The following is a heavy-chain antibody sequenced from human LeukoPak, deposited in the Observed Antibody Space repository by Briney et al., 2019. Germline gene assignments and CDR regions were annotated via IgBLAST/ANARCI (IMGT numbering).Heavy chain of an antibody. CDR1: GFTVSSDY. D-gene: IGHD3-22*01. CDR2: LYSGGST. CDR3: ARDSSGYNTFDY. J-gene: IGHJ4*02. V-gene: IGHV3-66*01. Sequence: GGSLRLSCVASGFTVSSDYMSWVRQAPGKGLEWVSILYSGGSTSYADSVKGRFTISRDNSKNTLYLQMDSLRAEDTAVYFCARDSSGYNTFDYWGLGTLVTVSS.